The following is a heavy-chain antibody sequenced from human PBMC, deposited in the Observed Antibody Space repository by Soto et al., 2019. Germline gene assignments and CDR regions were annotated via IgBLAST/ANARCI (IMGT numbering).Heavy chain of an antibody. Sequence: ASVKVSCKASGYTFTGYYMHGVRQAPGQGLEWMAWINPNSGGTNYAQKFQGRVTMTRDTSISTAYMELSRLRSDDTAMYYCARCVGARQCMVGLWFDPCGQRTLVTVCS. CDR2: INPNSGGT. CDR3: ARCVGARQCMVGLWFDP. V-gene: IGHV1-2*02. J-gene: IGHJ5*02. CDR1: GYTFTGYY. D-gene: IGHD2-15*01.